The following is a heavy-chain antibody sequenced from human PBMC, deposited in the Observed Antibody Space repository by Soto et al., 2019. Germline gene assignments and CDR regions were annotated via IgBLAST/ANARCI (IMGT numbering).Heavy chain of an antibody. Sequence: ASVKVSCKASGYTFTSYDINWVRQATEQGLEWMGWMNPNSGNTGYAQKFQGRVTMTRNTSISTAYMELSSLRSEDTAVYYCARGWLRRIPYYYYMDVWGKGTTVTVSS. CDR3: ARGWLRRIPYYYYMDV. D-gene: IGHD5-12*01. CDR1: GYTFTSYD. CDR2: MNPNSGNT. V-gene: IGHV1-8*02. J-gene: IGHJ6*03.